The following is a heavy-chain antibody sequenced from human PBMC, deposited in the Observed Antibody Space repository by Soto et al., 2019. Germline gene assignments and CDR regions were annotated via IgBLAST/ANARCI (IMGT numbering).Heavy chain of an antibody. CDR3: GKEGEPSSGWANFDY. CDR1: GFTFSSYA. V-gene: IGHV3-23*01. D-gene: IGHD6-19*01. Sequence: EVQLLESGGGLVQPGGSLRLSCAASGFTFSSYAMSWVRQAPGKGLEWVSAISGSGGSTYYADSVKGRFTISRDNSKNPLYLQMNSLRAEDTAVYYCGKEGEPSSGWANFDYWGQGTLVTVSS. CDR2: ISGSGGST. J-gene: IGHJ4*02.